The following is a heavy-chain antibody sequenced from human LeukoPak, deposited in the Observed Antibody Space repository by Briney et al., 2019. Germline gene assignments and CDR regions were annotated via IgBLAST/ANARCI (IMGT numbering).Heavy chain of an antibody. D-gene: IGHD4-17*01. CDR3: ATAVGDYYYYLDV. V-gene: IGHV3-23*01. J-gene: IGHJ6*03. CDR2: ISGSAGST. Sequence: GGTLRLSCAASGFTFSSYGMSWVRQAPGKGLEWVSAISGSAGSTYYADSVKGRFAISRDNSKNTLYLQMNTLRAEDTAEYYCATAVGDYYYYLDVWGKGTTVTVSS. CDR1: GFTFSSYG.